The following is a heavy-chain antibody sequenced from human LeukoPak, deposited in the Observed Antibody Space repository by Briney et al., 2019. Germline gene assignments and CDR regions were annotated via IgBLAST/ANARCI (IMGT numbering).Heavy chain of an antibody. J-gene: IGHJ5*02. V-gene: IGHV3-33*06. CDR3: AKEPGWFDP. CDR2: IWYDGSNK. CDR1: GFTFSSYG. Sequence: GGSLRLSCAASGFTFSSYGMHWVRQAPGKGLEWVAVIWYDGSNKYYADSVKGRFTISRDNSKNTLYLQMDSLRAEDTAVYYCAKEPGWFDPWGQGTLVTVSS.